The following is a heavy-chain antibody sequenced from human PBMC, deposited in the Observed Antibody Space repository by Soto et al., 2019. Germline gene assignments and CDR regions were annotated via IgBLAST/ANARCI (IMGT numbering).Heavy chain of an antibody. V-gene: IGHV3-21*06. CDR2: ISSTTNYI. J-gene: IGHJ4*02. CDR1: GFTFTRYS. CDR3: ARESEDLTSNFDY. Sequence: GGSLRLSCAASGFTFTRYSMNWIRQAPGKGLEWVSSISSTTNYIYYGDSMKGRFTISRDNAKNSLYLEMNSLRAEDTAVYYCARESEDLTSNFDYWGQGTLVTVSS.